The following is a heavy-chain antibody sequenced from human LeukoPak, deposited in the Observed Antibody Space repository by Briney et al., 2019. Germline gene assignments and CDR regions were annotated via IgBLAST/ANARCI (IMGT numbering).Heavy chain of an antibody. J-gene: IGHJ4*02. CDR2: ISSSSSYI. CDR1: GFTFSSYS. Sequence: PGGSLRLSCAASGFTFSSYSMNWVRRAPGKGLEWVSSISSSSSYIYYADSVKGRFTISRYNAKKSLYLKINSLKAETTAVYYWARGNSTYWGRGTLVTVSS. V-gene: IGHV3-21*01. CDR3: ARGNSTY. D-gene: IGHD1-7*01.